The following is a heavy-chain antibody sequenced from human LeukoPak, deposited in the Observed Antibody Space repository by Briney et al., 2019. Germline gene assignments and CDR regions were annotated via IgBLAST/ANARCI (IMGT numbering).Heavy chain of an antibody. J-gene: IGHJ4*02. V-gene: IGHV4-39*01. CDR2: MYHSGNT. D-gene: IGHD3-3*02. CDR3: ARQLATSGEWAFDY. Sequence: PSGTLSLTCTVSGGSIRSHYWGWIRQPPGKGLEWIGSMYHSGNTYYNSSLKSRVTIYVDTSKNQFSLKLRSVTAADTAVYYCARQLATSGEWAFDYWGQGTLVAVSS. CDR1: GGSIRSHY.